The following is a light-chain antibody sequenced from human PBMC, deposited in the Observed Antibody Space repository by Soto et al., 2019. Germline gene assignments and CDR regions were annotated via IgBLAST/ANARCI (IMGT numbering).Light chain of an antibody. CDR2: EVS. Sequence: QSALTQPASVSGSPGQSITISCTGTSSGVGGYNYVSWYQQHPGKAPKLMIYEVSNRPSGVSNRFSGSNSGNTASLPITGLQAEDEADYYCSSYTSSSTLARVFGGGTKVTV. V-gene: IGLV2-14*01. J-gene: IGLJ2*01. CDR3: SSYTSSSTLARV. CDR1: SSGVGGYNY.